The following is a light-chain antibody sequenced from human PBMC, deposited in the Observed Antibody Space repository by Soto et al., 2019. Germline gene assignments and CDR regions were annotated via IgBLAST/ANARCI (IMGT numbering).Light chain of an antibody. Sequence: EIQMTQSPSSLSASVGDRVTIICRASQGIGNYLAWYQQKPGKVPKLLIYAASTLQSGVPSRFSGSGSGTDFTLTITSLQAEDVATYYCQKYNSAPWTFGQGTRVEIK. CDR2: AAS. J-gene: IGKJ1*01. CDR1: QGIGNY. CDR3: QKYNSAPWT. V-gene: IGKV1-27*01.